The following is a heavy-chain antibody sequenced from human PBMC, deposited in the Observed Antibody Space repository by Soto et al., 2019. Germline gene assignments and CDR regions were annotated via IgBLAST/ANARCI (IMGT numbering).Heavy chain of an antibody. CDR2: ISPAGTNQ. CDR3: ARENSRISPRLFQH. Sequence: GGSLRLSCVASGFIFSDYAMHWARQAPGKGLEWVALISPAGTNQYYADSAMGRFTISRDNSKNTLYLQMNSLRPEDTGLYYCARENSRISPRLFQHWGHGTLVSVS. CDR1: GFIFSDYA. J-gene: IGHJ1*01. V-gene: IGHV3-30-3*01. D-gene: IGHD6-6*01.